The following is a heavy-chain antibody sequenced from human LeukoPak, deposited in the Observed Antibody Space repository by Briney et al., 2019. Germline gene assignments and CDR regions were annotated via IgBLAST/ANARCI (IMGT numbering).Heavy chain of an antibody. J-gene: IGHJ3*02. V-gene: IGHV3-7*01. CDR3: VRDHAYAFDI. Sequence: GGSLRLSCATSGFTFSSNWMSWVRHVPGRELDWVANIKPDGSAEYYAASVKGRFTISTDTAKSSLFLQMNGLSADDTAVYYCVRDHAYAFDIWGQGTMVTVSS. CDR1: GFTFSSNW. CDR2: IKPDGSAE.